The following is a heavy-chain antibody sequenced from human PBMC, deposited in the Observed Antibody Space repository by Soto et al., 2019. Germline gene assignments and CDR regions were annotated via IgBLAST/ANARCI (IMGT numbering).Heavy chain of an antibody. CDR2: IYPGDSDV. D-gene: IGHD5-12*01. CDR3: ARDLGGWLDY. V-gene: IGHV5-51*01. CDR1: GYRFTNYL. J-gene: IGHJ4*02. Sequence: PAESLKISCKGSGYRFTNYLIGWVRQMPGKGLEWMGDIYPGDSDVKYSPSFRGQVTISADKSITTAYLQWSSLKASDTAVYYCARDLGGWLDYWGQGTQVTVSS.